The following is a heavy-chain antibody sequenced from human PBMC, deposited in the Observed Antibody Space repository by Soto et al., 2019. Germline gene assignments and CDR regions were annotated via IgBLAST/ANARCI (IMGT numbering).Heavy chain of an antibody. D-gene: IGHD3-22*01. CDR3: AKYYLKKGHGYYSLFDY. CDR2: ISGSGGST. Sequence: PGGSLRLSCAASGFTFSSYAMSWVRQAPGKGLEWVSAISGSGGSTYYADSVKGRFTISRDNSKNTLYLQMNSLRAEDTAVYYCAKYYLKKGHGYYSLFDYWGQGTLVTVSS. CDR1: GFTFSSYA. J-gene: IGHJ4*02. V-gene: IGHV3-23*01.